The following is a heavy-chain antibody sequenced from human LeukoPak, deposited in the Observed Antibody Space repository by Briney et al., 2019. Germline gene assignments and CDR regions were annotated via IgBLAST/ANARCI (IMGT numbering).Heavy chain of an antibody. CDR2: IWYDGSIQ. CDR3: AKDSPVGYCSGGSCYYYYYGMDV. Sequence: GGSLRLSCAASGFTFSSYGMHWVRQAPGKGLEWVAAIWYDGSIQYYADSVKGRFTISRDNSKNTLYLQMDSLRAEDTAVYYCAKDSPVGYCSGGSCYYYYYGMDVWGQGTTVTVSS. J-gene: IGHJ6*02. V-gene: IGHV3-33*06. D-gene: IGHD2-15*01. CDR1: GFTFSSYG.